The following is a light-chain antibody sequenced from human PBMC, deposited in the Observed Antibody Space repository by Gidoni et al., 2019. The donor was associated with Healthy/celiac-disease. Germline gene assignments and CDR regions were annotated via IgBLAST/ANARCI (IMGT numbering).Light chain of an antibody. CDR1: QSISPF. Sequence: DIQMTQSPSSLSASVGDRVTITCRARQSISPFLNWYQQRPGNAPKLLLYGGSSLQSGVPSRFSGSGAGTDFTLTITSRRPEDCATYYFRQSYSLPLTFGGGTKVEIK. V-gene: IGKV1-39*01. CDR3: RQSYSLPLT. J-gene: IGKJ4*01. CDR2: GGS.